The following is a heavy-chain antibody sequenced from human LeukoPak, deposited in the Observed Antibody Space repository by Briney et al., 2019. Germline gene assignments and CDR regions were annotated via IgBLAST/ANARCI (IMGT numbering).Heavy chain of an antibody. Sequence: PGGSLRLSCAASGFTFSSYAMHWVRQAPGKGLEWVAFIRFDGSNKFYADSVKGRFTISRDNSKNTLYLQMNSLRPDDTAVYYCARLGKRGLGMAKIVTGGYYFDYWGQGTLVTVSS. J-gene: IGHJ4*02. CDR3: ARLGKRGLGMAKIVTGGYYFDY. D-gene: IGHD5-24*01. V-gene: IGHV3-30*02. CDR2: IRFDGSNK. CDR1: GFTFSSYA.